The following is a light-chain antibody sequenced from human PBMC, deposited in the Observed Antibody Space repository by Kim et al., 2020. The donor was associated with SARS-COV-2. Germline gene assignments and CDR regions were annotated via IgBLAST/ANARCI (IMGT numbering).Light chain of an antibody. J-gene: IGLJ2*01. V-gene: IGLV1-51*01. CDR2: DNN. Sequence: GQKGPISGPGSRTNLGKNYVSWYHQLPGTAPNLLIYDNNKRPSGIPDRFSGSKSGTSATLGITGLQTGDEADYYCGTWDSSLSAVVFGGGTQLTVL. CDR1: RTNLGKNY. CDR3: GTWDSSLSAVV.